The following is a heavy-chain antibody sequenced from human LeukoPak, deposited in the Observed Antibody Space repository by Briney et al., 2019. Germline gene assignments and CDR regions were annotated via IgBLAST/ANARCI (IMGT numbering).Heavy chain of an antibody. CDR1: GGSISSYY. CDR3: ARGLMMAVAGRGEFHY. D-gene: IGHD6-13*01. CDR2: IYYSGST. J-gene: IGHJ4*02. Sequence: SETLSLTCIVSGGSISSYYWSWIRQPPGKGLEWIGYIYYSGSTNYNPSLKSRVTISVDTSKNQFSLRLSSVTAADTAVYYCARGLMMAVAGRGEFHYWGQGTLVTVSS. V-gene: IGHV4-59*01.